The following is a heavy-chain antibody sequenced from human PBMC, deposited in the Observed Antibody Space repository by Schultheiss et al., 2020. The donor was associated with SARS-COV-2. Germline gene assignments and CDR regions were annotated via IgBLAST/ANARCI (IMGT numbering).Heavy chain of an antibody. Sequence: GGSLRLSCAASGFTFSSYCMHWVRQAPGKGLEWVAVISYDGSNKYYADSVKGRFTISRDNSKNTLYLQMNSLRAEDTAVYYCARGRNIESIAARKDGMDVWGQGTTVTVSS. V-gene: IGHV3-30*03. CDR2: ISYDGSNK. D-gene: IGHD6-6*01. CDR3: ARGRNIESIAARKDGMDV. CDR1: GFTFSSYC. J-gene: IGHJ6*02.